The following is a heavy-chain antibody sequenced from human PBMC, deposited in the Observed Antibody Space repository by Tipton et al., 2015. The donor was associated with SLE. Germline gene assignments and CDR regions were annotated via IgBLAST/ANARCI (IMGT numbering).Heavy chain of an antibody. D-gene: IGHD3-16*02. J-gene: IGHJ3*02. V-gene: IGHV4-59*11. CDR1: GASISTHY. CDR3: ARAGYTFDI. CDR2: LYHTGTS. Sequence: GLVKPSETLSLTCTVSGASISTHYWSWIRKPPGKRLEWIGSLYHTGTSGYNPSLKSRVTISVDTSKRQFSLRLSSVTAADTAVYYCARAGYTFDIWGQGTMVTVSS.